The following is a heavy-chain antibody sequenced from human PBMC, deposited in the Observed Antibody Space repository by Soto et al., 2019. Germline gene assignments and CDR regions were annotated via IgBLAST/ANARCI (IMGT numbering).Heavy chain of an antibody. CDR3: TTVYYYDSSGYYPDFDY. CDR1: GFIFSNAW. CDR2: IKSKTDGGTT. Sequence: GGSLRLSCAASGFIFSNAWMNWVRQAPGKGLEWVGRIKSKTDGGTTDYAAPVKGRFTISRDDSKNTLSLQMNSLKTEDTAVYYCTTVYYYDSSGYYPDFDYWGQGTLVTVSS. J-gene: IGHJ4*02. D-gene: IGHD3-22*01. V-gene: IGHV3-15*07.